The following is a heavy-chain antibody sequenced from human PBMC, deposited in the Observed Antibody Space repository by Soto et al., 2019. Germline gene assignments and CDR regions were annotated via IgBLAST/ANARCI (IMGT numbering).Heavy chain of an antibody. J-gene: IGHJ3*02. CDR1: GFTFTLYS. V-gene: IGHV1-3*01. CDR2: INGGSGKT. Sequence: QVQLVQSGAEVKKPGASVKVSCRASGFTFTLYSMHWVRQAPGQRLEWMGWINGGSGKTKYSQKFQGRVTIARDTSASTAYREVSSLRSEDTVVYYCARYSGNYQDAFDIWGQGTMVTVSS. CDR3: ARYSGNYQDAFDI. D-gene: IGHD1-26*01.